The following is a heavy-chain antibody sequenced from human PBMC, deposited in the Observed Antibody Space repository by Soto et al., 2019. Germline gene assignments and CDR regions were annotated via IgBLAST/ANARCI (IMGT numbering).Heavy chain of an antibody. D-gene: IGHD6-19*01. CDR3: ASGSSGWSHYYGMEV. Sequence: QVQLVQSGAEVKKPGSSVKVSCKASGGTFSSYAISWVRQAPGQGLEWMGGIIPIFGTANYAQKFQSRVTITAGKPTSTAYMELRRRRSEDTAVYYCASGSSGWSHYYGMEVWGQGTTVTVSS. J-gene: IGHJ6*02. CDR1: GGTFSSYA. CDR2: IIPIFGTA. V-gene: IGHV1-69*06.